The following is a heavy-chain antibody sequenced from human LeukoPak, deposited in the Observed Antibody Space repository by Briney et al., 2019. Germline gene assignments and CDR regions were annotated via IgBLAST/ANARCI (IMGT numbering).Heavy chain of an antibody. D-gene: IGHD2-2*02. J-gene: IGHJ6*02. V-gene: IGHV4-39*01. Sequence: KPSETLSLTCTVSGGSISSSRYYWGWIRQPPGKGLEWIGSIYYSGSTYYNPSLKSRVTISVDTSKNQFSLKLSSVTAADTAVYYCAGQGVVVPAAIRPRSYYYYGMDVWGQGTTVTVSS. CDR3: AGQGVVVPAAIRPRSYYYYGMDV. CDR2: IYYSGST. CDR1: GGSISSSRYY.